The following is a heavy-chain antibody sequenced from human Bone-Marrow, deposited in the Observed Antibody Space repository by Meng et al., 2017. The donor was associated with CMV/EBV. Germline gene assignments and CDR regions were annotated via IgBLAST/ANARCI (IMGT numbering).Heavy chain of an antibody. V-gene: IGHV5-51*01. Sequence: GGSLRLSCKGSGYIFTNYWIAWVRQMPGKGLEWMGIIYPGDSDNRYSPAFQGQVTISVDKSINTAFLQWSSLKASDSAMYYCARRYGDYGLYYFDYWGQGTLVTVSS. CDR3: ARRYGDYGLYYFDY. CDR2: IYPGDSDN. D-gene: IGHD4-17*01. J-gene: IGHJ4*02. CDR1: GYIFTNYW.